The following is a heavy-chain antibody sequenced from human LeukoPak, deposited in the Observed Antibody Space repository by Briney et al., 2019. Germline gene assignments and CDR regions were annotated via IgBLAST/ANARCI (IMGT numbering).Heavy chain of an antibody. V-gene: IGHV3-21*01. D-gene: IGHD3-9*01. CDR3: SRRENDILSPWRIDV. J-gene: IGHJ6*02. Sequence: GGSLRLSCAASGFTFSSYSMNWVRQAPGKGLEWVSSISSSSSYIYYPASVNGPFTISRDNAKNSLYLQMNSLRAEDTAVYYCSRRENDILSPWRIDVWGQGTTVTVSS. CDR2: ISSSSSYI. CDR1: GFTFSSYS.